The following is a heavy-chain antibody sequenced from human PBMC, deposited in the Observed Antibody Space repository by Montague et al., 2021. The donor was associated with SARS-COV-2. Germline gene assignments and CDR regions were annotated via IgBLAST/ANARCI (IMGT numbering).Heavy chain of an antibody. V-gene: IGHV4-59*01. Sequence: SETLSLTCTVPGGFISSSYWSWIRQPPGMGLEWIGYIFRSGATNYNPPLKSRVIISLDTSKSQFSLRLSSVTAADTALYYCARTSRGSRYFYGVDVWGQGTTVTVSS. CDR3: ARTSRGSRYFYGVDV. CDR2: IFRSGAT. CDR1: GGFISSSY. D-gene: IGHD3-10*01. J-gene: IGHJ6*02.